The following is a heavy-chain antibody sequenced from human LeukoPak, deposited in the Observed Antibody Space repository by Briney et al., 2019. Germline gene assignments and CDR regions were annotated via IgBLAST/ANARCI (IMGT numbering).Heavy chain of an antibody. J-gene: IGHJ3*02. CDR2: INPRGTST. Sequence: ASVKVSCKASGYSFISHYMHWVRQAPGQGLEWMGLINPRGTSTIYAQKFQGRVTMTRDTSINTAYMEVRRLTSDDTAVYYCARERGTLAVAGDAVDIWGQGTMVTVSS. CDR3: ARERGTLAVAGDAVDI. D-gene: IGHD6-19*01. V-gene: IGHV1-2*02. CDR1: GYSFISHY.